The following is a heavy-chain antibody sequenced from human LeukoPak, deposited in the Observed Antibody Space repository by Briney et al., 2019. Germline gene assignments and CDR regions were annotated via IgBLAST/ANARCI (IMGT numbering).Heavy chain of an antibody. CDR2: IKSDGSST. CDR1: GFTFSSYW. Sequence: GGSLRLSCAASGFTFSSYWMHWVRQAPGKGLVWVSRIKSDGSSTTYADSVKGRFTISRDNAKNTLYLQMNSLRAEDTAVYYCARKLWFGEPCCYFDYWGQGTLVTVSS. V-gene: IGHV3-74*01. CDR3: ARKLWFGEPCCYFDY. D-gene: IGHD3-10*01. J-gene: IGHJ4*02.